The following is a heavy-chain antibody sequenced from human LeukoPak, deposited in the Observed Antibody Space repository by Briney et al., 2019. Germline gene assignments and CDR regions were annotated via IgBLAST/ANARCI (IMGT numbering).Heavy chain of an antibody. CDR2: INSDGSST. J-gene: IGHJ4*02. CDR3: ARDPINYDFWSGYYD. V-gene: IGHV3-74*01. CDR1: GFTFSSYW. D-gene: IGHD3-3*01. Sequence: GGSLRLSCAASGFTFSSYWMHWVRQAPGKGLVWVSGINSDGSSTSYADSVKGRFTISRDNAKNTLYLQMNSLRAEDTAVYYCARDPINYDFWSGYYDWGQGTLVTVSS.